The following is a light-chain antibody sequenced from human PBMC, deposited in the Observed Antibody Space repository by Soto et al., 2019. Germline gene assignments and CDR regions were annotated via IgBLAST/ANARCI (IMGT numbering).Light chain of an antibody. CDR3: AAWDDSLSGQV. V-gene: IGLV1-47*01. CDR2: RSN. J-gene: IGLJ1*01. CDR1: SSNIGSNY. Sequence: QSVLTQPPSASGTPGQRVTISCSGSSSNIGSNYIYWYQHLPGTAPKLLIYRSNQRPSGVPDRFSGSKSGTSASLAIGGLRSEDEADYYCAAWDDSLSGQVFGTGTKVTVL.